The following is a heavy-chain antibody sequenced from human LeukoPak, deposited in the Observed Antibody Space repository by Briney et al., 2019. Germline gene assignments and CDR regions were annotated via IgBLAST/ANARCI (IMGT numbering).Heavy chain of an antibody. D-gene: IGHD6-13*01. CDR1: GGSFSDYF. CDR3: ARGLGSSSWNRLYYYYYGMDV. CDR2: INHSGST. J-gene: IGHJ6*02. Sequence: PSETLSLTCAVYGGSFSDYFWSWLRQPPGKGLEWIGEINHSGSTNYNPSLKSRVTISVDTSKNQFSLKLSSVTAADTAVYYCARGLGSSSWNRLYYYYYGMDVWGQGTTVTVSS. V-gene: IGHV4-34*01.